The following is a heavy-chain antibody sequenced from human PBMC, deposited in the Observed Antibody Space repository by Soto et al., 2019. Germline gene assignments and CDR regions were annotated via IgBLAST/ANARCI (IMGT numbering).Heavy chain of an antibody. V-gene: IGHV4-31*03. J-gene: IGHJ6*02. CDR2: IYYSGST. CDR1: GGSISSGGYY. D-gene: IGHD1-1*01. CDR3: ARDTISTGARGMDV. Sequence: PSETLSLTCTVSGGSISSGGYYWSWIRQHPGKGLEWIGYIYYSGSTYYNPSLKSRVTISVDTSKNQFSLKLSSVTAADTAVYYCARDTISTGARGMDVWGQGTTVTVYS.